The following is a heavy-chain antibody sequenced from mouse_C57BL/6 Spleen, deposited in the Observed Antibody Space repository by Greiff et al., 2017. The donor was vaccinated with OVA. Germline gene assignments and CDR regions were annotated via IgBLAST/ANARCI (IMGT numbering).Heavy chain of an antibody. CDR3: AREGDDGYFYFDD. Sequence: QVQLQQSGAELAKPGASVKLSCKASGYTFTSYWMHWVKQRPGQGLEWIGYINPSSGYTKYNQRFKDKATLTADKSSSTAYMQLTSLTYEDSAVYYCAREGDDGYFYFDDWGQGTTLTVSS. CDR2: INPSSGYT. J-gene: IGHJ2*01. CDR1: GYTFTSYW. V-gene: IGHV1-7*01. D-gene: IGHD2-3*01.